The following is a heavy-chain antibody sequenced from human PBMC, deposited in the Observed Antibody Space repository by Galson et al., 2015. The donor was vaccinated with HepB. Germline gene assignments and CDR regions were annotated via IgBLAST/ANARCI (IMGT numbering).Heavy chain of an antibody. J-gene: IGHJ6*02. CDR2: IWYDGINK. Sequence: SLRLSCAASGFTFSSYGIHWVRQAPGKGLEWVAVIWYDGINKYYADSVKGRFTISRDNSKNTLYLQMNSLRAEDTAVYYCARPHSTVTTPAMGMDVWGQGTTVTVSS. CDR1: GFTFSSYG. D-gene: IGHD4-17*01. V-gene: IGHV3-33*08. CDR3: ARPHSTVTTPAMGMDV.